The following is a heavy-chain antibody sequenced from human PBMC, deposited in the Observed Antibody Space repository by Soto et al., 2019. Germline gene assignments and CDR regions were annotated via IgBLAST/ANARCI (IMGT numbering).Heavy chain of an antibody. D-gene: IGHD3-9*01. CDR3: ARVKNHDILTCSSPRRLIYY. V-gene: IGHV4-31*03. J-gene: IGHJ4*02. Sequence: PSETLSLTCTVSGGSISSGNNYWSWIRQHPGKGLEWIGYIYHSGTAYYNPSLKSRVTMSVDTSKSQFSLNLKSVTAADTATYQCARVKNHDILTCSSPRRLIYYWGQGALVT. CDR2: IYHSGTA. CDR1: GGSISSGNNY.